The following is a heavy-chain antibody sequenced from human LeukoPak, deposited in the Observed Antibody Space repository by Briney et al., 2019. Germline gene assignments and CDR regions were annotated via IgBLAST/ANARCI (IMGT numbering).Heavy chain of an antibody. CDR3: ARRQYGSGWYGDGDWFWFAP. D-gene: IGHD6-19*01. CDR2: IFYSGST. J-gene: IGHJ5*02. Sequence: SETLSLTCTVSGGSISSYYWSWIRQPPGKGLEWIGTIFYSGSTYYNPSLGSRVAISVDTSKNQFSLDLSSVTAADTAVYYCARRQYGSGWYGDGDWFWFAPWGQGTLVIVSS. CDR1: GGSISSYY. V-gene: IGHV4-39*01.